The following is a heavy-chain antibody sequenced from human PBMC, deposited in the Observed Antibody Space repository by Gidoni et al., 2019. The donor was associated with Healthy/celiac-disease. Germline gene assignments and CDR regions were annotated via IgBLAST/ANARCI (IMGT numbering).Heavy chain of an antibody. CDR3: AKEGALHGDYERYYFDY. D-gene: IGHD4-17*01. V-gene: IGHV3-30*18. CDR2: ISYDGSNK. J-gene: IGHJ4*02. Sequence: QVQLVESGGGVVQPGRSLRLSCAASGFTFSSYGMHWVRQAPGKGLEWVAVISYDGSNKYYADSVKGRFTISRDNSKNTLYLQMNSLRAEDTAVYYCAKEGALHGDYERYYFDYWGQGTLVTVSS. CDR1: GFTFSSYG.